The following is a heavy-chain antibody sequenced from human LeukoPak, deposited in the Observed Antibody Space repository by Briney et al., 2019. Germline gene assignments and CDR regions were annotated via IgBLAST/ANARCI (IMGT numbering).Heavy chain of an antibody. D-gene: IGHD3-22*01. Sequence: SETLSLTCTVSGGSISSYYWSWIRQPPGKGLEWIGYIYYSGSTNYNPSLKSRVTISVDTSKNQFSLKLSSVTAADTAVYYCATGAMIVAQLDYWGQGTLVTVSS. CDR2: IYYSGST. CDR1: GGSISSYY. CDR3: ATGAMIVAQLDY. V-gene: IGHV4-59*01. J-gene: IGHJ4*02.